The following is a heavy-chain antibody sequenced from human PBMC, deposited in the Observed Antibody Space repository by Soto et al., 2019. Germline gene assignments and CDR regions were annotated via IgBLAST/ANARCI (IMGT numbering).Heavy chain of an antibody. CDR1: GVTFSSFA. CDR3: ARSTGSGFRPGTHRFNWFDP. V-gene: IGHV1-69*01. CDR2: IIPIFRTP. J-gene: IGHJ5*02. D-gene: IGHD5-12*01. Sequence: QVQLVQSGAEVKQPGSSVKVSCQASGVTFSSFAISWVRQAPGQGLEWMGGIIPIFRTPNYAQNFQGRVTITADESTSSVYMELCRLRSEDTAVYYCARSTGSGFRPGTHRFNWFDPWGQGTLVTVSS.